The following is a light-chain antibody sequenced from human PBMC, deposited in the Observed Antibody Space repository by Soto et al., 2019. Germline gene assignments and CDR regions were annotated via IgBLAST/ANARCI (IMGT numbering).Light chain of an antibody. CDR3: QHLWNYHLT. V-gene: IGKV1-9*01. J-gene: IGKJ4*01. CDR2: AAS. Sequence: DTQLTQSPSFLSASVGDRVTITCRASQDVSRSVGWYQQKPGKAPKLLLSAASTLHSGGPSRFSGSGSGTDFTLTISSLQPEDLANYYCQHLWNYHLTFGGGTKVEI. CDR1: QDVSRS.